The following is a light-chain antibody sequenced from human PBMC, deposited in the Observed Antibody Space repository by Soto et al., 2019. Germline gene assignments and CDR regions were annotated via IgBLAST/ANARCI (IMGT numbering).Light chain of an antibody. CDR3: SSYAGNYNFFYV. Sequence: QSALTQPPSASGAPGQSVTISCTGTSSDVGGYNYVSWYQQHPDKAPKLMIYEVNKRPSGVPDRFSGSKSGNTASLTVSGLQAEDEADYYCSSYAGNYNFFYVFGPGTKLTVL. CDR2: EVN. CDR1: SSDVGGYNY. V-gene: IGLV2-8*01. J-gene: IGLJ1*01.